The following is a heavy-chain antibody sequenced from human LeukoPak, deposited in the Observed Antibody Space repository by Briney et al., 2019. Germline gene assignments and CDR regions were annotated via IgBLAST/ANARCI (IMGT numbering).Heavy chain of an antibody. CDR3: ARGSPAGLPKDPSFDY. Sequence: PGGSLRLSCAASGFTFSSYAMHWVRQAPGKGLEWVAVISYDGSNKYYADSVKGRFTISRDDSKNTLYLQMNSLRAEDTAVHYCARGSPAGLPKDPSFDYWGQGTLVTVSS. D-gene: IGHD2-21*02. CDR2: ISYDGSNK. J-gene: IGHJ4*02. V-gene: IGHV3-30-3*01. CDR1: GFTFSSYA.